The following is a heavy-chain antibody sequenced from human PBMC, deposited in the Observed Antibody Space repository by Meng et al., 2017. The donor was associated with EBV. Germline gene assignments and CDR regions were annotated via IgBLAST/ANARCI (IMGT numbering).Heavy chain of an antibody. Sequence: QVPLGKFGAGLKIPGASVKVSCKASGYAFIIYILQWVRQAPGQRLEWMGWINVGVGYTKYSQKFQGRVTISSDTSATTGYMELSSLRSEDTAVYYCVRGPPVGVPGPGDYWGQGTLVTVSS. J-gene: IGHJ4*02. CDR2: INVGVGYT. CDR3: VRGPPVGVPGPGDY. CDR1: GYAFIIYI. V-gene: IGHV1-3*01. D-gene: IGHD2-21*01.